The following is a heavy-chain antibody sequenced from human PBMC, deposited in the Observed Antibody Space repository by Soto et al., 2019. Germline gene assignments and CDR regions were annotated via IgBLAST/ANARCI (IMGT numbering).Heavy chain of an antibody. V-gene: IGHV3-7*01. Sequence: GGSLRLSCAASGFTFSSYWMSWVRQAPGKGLEWVANIKQDGSEKYYVDSVKGRFTISRDNAKNSLYLQMNSLRAEDTAVYYCASLHYYYYYYMDVWGKGTTVTVSS. J-gene: IGHJ6*03. CDR3: ASLHYYYYYYMDV. CDR1: GFTFSSYW. CDR2: IKQDGSEK.